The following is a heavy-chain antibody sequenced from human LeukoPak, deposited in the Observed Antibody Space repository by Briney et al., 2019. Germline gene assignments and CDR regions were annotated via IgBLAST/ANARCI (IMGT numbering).Heavy chain of an antibody. CDR3: AKWFPVPAAGRNWFDP. CDR1: GFTVSSNY. V-gene: IGHV3-23*01. J-gene: IGHJ5*02. D-gene: IGHD2-2*01. Sequence: GGSLRLSCAASGFTVSSNYMSWVRQAPGKGLEWVSAISGSGGSTYYADSVKGRFTISRDNSKNTLYLQMNSLRAEDTAVYYCAKWFPVPAAGRNWFDPWGQGTLVTVSS. CDR2: ISGSGGST.